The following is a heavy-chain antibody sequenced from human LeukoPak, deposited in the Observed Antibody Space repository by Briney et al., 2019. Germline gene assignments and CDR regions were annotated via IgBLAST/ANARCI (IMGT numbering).Heavy chain of an antibody. Sequence: PSETLSLTCTVSGGSISRGSYYWSWIRQPPGKGLEWIGEINHSGSTNYNPSLKSRVTISVDTSKNQFSLKLTSVTAADTAVYYCARGGVYCGGDCDDAFDIWGQGTMVTDSS. CDR1: GGSISRGSYY. J-gene: IGHJ3*02. CDR3: ARGGVYCGGDCDDAFDI. CDR2: INHSGST. V-gene: IGHV4-39*07. D-gene: IGHD2-21*02.